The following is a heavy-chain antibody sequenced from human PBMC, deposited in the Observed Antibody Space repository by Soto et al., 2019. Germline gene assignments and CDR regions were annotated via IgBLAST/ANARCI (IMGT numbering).Heavy chain of an antibody. D-gene: IGHD1-1*01. CDR3: ARDRHETTALAPYNWFES. V-gene: IGHV3-21*01. CDR2: ISSSSSYV. Sequence: GGSLRLSCAASGFTFSSYSMNWVRQAPGKGLDWVSSISSSSSYVYYADSVKGRFTISRDNAKNSLYLQMNSLTAEDTAVYYCARDRHETTALAPYNWFESWGQGTLVTVSS. CDR1: GFTFSSYS. J-gene: IGHJ5*01.